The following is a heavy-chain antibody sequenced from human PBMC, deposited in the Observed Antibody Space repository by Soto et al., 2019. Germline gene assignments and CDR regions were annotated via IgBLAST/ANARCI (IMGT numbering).Heavy chain of an antibody. Sequence: EVKLVESGGGLVQPGGSLRLYCATSGFTFRSYDMNWVRQAPGKGLEWVSYISGSDSAIYYADSVKGRFTISRANAKNSLYLQMNSLRGEDTAVYYCASLEMATMQGWGQGTLVTVSS. CDR1: GFTFRSYD. CDR3: ASLEMATMQG. D-gene: IGHD3-3*01. V-gene: IGHV3-48*03. CDR2: ISGSDSAI. J-gene: IGHJ4*02.